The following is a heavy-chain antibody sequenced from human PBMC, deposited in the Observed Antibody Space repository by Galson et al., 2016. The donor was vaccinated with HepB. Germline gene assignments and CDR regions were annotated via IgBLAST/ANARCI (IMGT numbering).Heavy chain of an antibody. V-gene: IGHV1-3*01. J-gene: IGHJ6*02. Sequence: SVKVSCKASGYTLSSYAMYWVRQAPGQRLEWMGWINAGNDNTKYSQKFRGRVTITRDTSASTAYMELSSLRSEDTALYYCTRDHYYDSSGHLVYYGMDVWGQGTTVTVSS. CDR2: INAGNDNT. D-gene: IGHD3-22*01. CDR3: TRDHYYDSSGHLVYYGMDV. CDR1: GYTLSSYA.